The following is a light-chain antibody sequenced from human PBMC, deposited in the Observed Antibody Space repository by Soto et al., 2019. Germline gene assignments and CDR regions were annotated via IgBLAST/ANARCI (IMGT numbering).Light chain of an antibody. CDR3: QQYSNWPYT. CDR1: QSVSSK. Sequence: EIVRTQSPATRSRSPGERVTLSCRASQSVSSKLAWYQQKPGQAPRLLIYGASIRATDIPARFSGSGSGTEFTLTISRLQSEDCAIFYCQQYSNWPYTFGQGTKLEIK. J-gene: IGKJ2*01. V-gene: IGKV3-15*01. CDR2: GAS.